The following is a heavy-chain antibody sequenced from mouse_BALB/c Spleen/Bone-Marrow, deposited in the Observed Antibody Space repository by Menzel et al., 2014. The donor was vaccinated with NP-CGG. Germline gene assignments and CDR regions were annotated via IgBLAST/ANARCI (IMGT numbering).Heavy chain of an antibody. V-gene: IGHV4-1*02. CDR2: INPDSSTI. D-gene: IGHD2-3*01. CDR1: GFDFSGFW. CDR3: ARLGYYGGFAY. Sequence: VQLKQSGGGLVQPGGPLKLSCAASGFDFSGFWMGWVRQAPGKGLEWIGEINPDSSTINYTPSLKDRFIISRDNAKNTLYLQMSKVRSEDTALYYCARLGYYGGFAYWGQGTLVTVSA. J-gene: IGHJ3*01.